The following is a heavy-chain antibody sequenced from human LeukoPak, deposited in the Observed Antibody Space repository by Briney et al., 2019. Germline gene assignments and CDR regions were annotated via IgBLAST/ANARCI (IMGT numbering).Heavy chain of an antibody. CDR1: GGSFSGYY. J-gene: IGHJ4*02. V-gene: IGHV4-34*01. CDR3: ARHTSIVGAIDY. CDR2: INHSGST. Sequence: SETLSLTCAVYGGSFSGYYWSWIRQPPGKGLEWIGEINHSGSTNYNPSLKSRVTISVDTSKNQFSLKLSSVTAADTAVYYCARHTSIVGAIDYWGQGTLVTVSS. D-gene: IGHD1-26*01.